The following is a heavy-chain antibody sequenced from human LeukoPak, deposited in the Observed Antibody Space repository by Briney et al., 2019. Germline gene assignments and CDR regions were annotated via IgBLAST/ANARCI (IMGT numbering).Heavy chain of an antibody. CDR1: GFTVSSNY. CDR3: ARGLVGAYFDY. CDR2: IYSGGTT. Sequence: GGSLRLSCAASGFTVSSNYMNWVRQAPGKGLEWVSVIYSGGTTYYADSVKGRFTISRDNSKNTLYLQMNNLRAEDTAVYYCARGLVGAYFDYWGQGTLVTVSS. J-gene: IGHJ4*01. V-gene: IGHV3-53*01. D-gene: IGHD1-26*01.